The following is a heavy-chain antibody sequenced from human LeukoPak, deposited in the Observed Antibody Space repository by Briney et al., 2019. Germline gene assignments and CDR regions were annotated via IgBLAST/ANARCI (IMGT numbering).Heavy chain of an antibody. CDR3: ARDPLVGATTVTAY. V-gene: IGHV4-38-2*02. D-gene: IGHD1-26*01. CDR2: IYHSGST. Sequence: SETLSLTCSVSGYSISSGYHWGWIRQPPGKGLEWIGSIYHSGSTYYNPSLRSRVTISVDTSKNQFSLKLSSVTAADTAVYYCARDPLVGATTVTAYWGQGTLVTVSS. J-gene: IGHJ4*02. CDR1: GYSISSGYH.